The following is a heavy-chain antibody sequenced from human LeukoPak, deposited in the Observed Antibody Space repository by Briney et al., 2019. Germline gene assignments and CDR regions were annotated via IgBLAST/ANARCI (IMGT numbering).Heavy chain of an antibody. CDR3: ARFEGYDFLTGYAYYFDY. D-gene: IGHD3-9*01. CDR1: GGSISSYY. Sequence: SETLSLTCSVSGGSISSYYWSWIRQPPGKGVEWIGYIYYSGSTNYNPSLKSRVTISVDTSKNQFSLRLTSVTAADTAVYYCARFEGYDFLTGYAYYFDYWGQGTLVTVSS. J-gene: IGHJ4*02. V-gene: IGHV4-59*01. CDR2: IYYSGST.